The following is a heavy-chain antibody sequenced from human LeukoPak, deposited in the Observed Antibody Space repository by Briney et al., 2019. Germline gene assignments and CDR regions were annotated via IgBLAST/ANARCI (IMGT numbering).Heavy chain of an antibody. CDR2: INPSGGST. D-gene: IGHD3-22*01. Sequence: ASVKVSCKASGYTFTSYYMHWVRQAPGQGLEWMGIINPSGGSTSYAQKFQGRVTMTTDTSTSTAYMELRSLRSDDTAVYYCARADYDSPGYWGQGTLVTVSS. CDR1: GYTFTSYY. CDR3: ARADYDSPGY. V-gene: IGHV1-46*01. J-gene: IGHJ4*02.